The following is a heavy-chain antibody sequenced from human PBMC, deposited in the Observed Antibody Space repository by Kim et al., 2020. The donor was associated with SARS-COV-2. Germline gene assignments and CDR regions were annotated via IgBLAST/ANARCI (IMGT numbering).Heavy chain of an antibody. D-gene: IGHD3-10*01. J-gene: IGHJ4*02. CDR3: AWHNYGAGSVAPFDY. V-gene: IGHV3-53*01. Sequence: SVKGRFTISRDNSKNTLYLQMNSLRAEDTAVYYCAWHNYGAGSVAPFDYWGQGTLVTVSS.